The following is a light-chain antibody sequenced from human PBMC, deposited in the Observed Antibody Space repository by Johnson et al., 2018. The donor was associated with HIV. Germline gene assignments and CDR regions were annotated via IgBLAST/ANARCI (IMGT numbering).Light chain of an antibody. CDR3: GTWDSSLSAV. V-gene: IGLV1-51*02. CDR2: ENT. J-gene: IGLJ1*01. Sequence: QSVLTKPPSVSAAPGQKVTISCSGSSSNIGNNYVSWYQQLPGTAPKLLIYENTKRPSGIPDRFSGSKSGTSATLGITGLQTGDEADYYCGTWDSSLSAVFGTGTKVTVL. CDR1: SSNIGNNY.